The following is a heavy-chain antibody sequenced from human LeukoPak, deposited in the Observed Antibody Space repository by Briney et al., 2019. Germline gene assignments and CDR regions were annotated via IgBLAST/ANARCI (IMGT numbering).Heavy chain of an antibody. V-gene: IGHV1-69*06. CDR2: IIPIFGTA. D-gene: IGHD3-16*01. CDR1: GYTFTSYY. J-gene: IGHJ6*03. Sequence: GASVKVSCKASGYTFTSYYMHWVRQAPGQGLEWMGGIIPIFGTANYAQKFQGRVTITADKSTSTAYMELSSLRSEDTAVYYCARVGGYYYYYMDVWGKGTTVTVSS. CDR3: ARVGGYYYYYMDV.